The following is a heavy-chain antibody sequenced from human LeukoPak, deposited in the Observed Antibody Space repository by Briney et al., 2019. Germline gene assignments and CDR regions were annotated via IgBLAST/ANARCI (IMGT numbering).Heavy chain of an antibody. CDR1: GFTFDDYA. Sequence: GGSLRLSCAASGFTFDDYAMHWVRHAPGKGLEWVSGISWNSGSIGYADSVKGRFTISRDNAKNSLYLQMNSLRAEDTALYYCVKDQGAGFGELSRHFDYWGQGTLVTVSS. CDR3: VKDQGAGFGELSRHFDY. D-gene: IGHD3-10*01. CDR2: ISWNSGSI. J-gene: IGHJ4*02. V-gene: IGHV3-9*01.